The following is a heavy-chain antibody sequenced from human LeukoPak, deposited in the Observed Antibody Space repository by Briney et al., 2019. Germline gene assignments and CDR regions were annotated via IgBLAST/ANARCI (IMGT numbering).Heavy chain of an antibody. CDR1: GGTFSSYA. D-gene: IGHD4-23*01. CDR2: IIPILGIA. Sequence: SVKVSCKASGGTFSSYAISWVRQGPGQGLEWMGRIIPILGIANYAQKFQGRVTITADKSTSTAYMELSSLRSEDTAVYYCARDAAPPAYGGNLYNWFDPWGQGTLVTVSS. CDR3: ARDAAPPAYGGNLYNWFDP. V-gene: IGHV1-69*04. J-gene: IGHJ5*02.